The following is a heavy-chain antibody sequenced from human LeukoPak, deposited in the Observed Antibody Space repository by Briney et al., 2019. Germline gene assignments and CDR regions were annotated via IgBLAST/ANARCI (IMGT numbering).Heavy chain of an antibody. CDR1: GYSFTNYA. J-gene: IGHJ4*02. D-gene: IGHD1-26*01. V-gene: IGHV7-4-1*02. CDR3: AREASGIAVSYFDY. Sequence: ASVKVSCKASGYSFTNYAMNWVRQAPGQGLEWMGWINTNTGNPTYAQGFTGRFVFSLDTSVSTAYLQISSLKAEDTAVYYCAREASGIAVSYFDYWGQGTLVTVSS. CDR2: INTNTGNP.